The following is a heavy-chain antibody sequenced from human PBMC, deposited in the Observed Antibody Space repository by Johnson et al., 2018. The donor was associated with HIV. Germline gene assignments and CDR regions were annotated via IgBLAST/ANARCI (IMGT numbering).Heavy chain of an antibody. CDR2: IYSGGST. CDR3: AKERSTYYNVWSGSAGNDAFDI. D-gene: IGHD3-3*01. V-gene: IGHV3-NL1*01. Sequence: QVQLVESGGGVVQPGRSLRLSCAASGFTFNDYGMSWVRQVPGKGLEWVSVIYSGGSTYYADSVKGRFTISRDNSKNTPYLQMNSLRAEDTAVYYCAKERSTYYNVWSGSAGNDAFDIWGQGTMVTVSS. J-gene: IGHJ3*02. CDR1: GFTFNDYG.